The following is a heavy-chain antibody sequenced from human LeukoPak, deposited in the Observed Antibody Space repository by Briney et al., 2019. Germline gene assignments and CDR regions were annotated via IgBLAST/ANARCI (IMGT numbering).Heavy chain of an antibody. CDR3: AKVSSSALGHPFDY. J-gene: IGHJ4*02. CDR2: ISVSGGST. CDR1: GFTFSSYG. D-gene: IGHD6-6*01. V-gene: IGHV3-23*01. Sequence: GGTLRLSCATSGFTFSSYGMSWVRQAPGKGLEWVSAISVSGGSTYYADSVKGRFTISRDNSKNTLYLQMNSLRAEDTAVYYCAKVSSSALGHPFDYWGQGTLVTVSS.